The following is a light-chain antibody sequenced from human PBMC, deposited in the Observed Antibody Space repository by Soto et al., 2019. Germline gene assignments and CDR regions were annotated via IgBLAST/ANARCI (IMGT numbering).Light chain of an antibody. V-gene: IGKV3-15*01. CDR1: QSVYNN. CDR2: SAS. J-gene: IGKJ5*01. Sequence: EIVMTQSPATLSVSPGERATLSCRASQSVYNNLAWYQQKPGQPPRLLIYSASTRATGIPARFSGSGSGTEFTLTISSLQSEDFAGYYCQHYNNWSITFGQGTRLEIK. CDR3: QHYNNWSIT.